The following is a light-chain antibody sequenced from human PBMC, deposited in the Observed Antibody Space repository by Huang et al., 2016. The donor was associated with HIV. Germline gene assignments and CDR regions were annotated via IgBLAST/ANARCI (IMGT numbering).Light chain of an antibody. CDR2: SSS. V-gene: IGKV1-39*01. CDR1: QTISSY. J-gene: IGKJ4*01. Sequence: DIQMTQSPSSLSASVGDRVTITCRASQTISSYLSWYQQKPGKAPKLLIYSSSSLRSGVPSRFSGSGSVTDFTLTISTLQREDFATYYCQQTYTIPLAFGGGTKVEVK. CDR3: QQTYTIPLA.